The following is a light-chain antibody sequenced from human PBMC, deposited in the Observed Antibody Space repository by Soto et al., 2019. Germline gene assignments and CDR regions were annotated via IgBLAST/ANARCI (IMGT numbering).Light chain of an antibody. CDR3: QQYNNRPMT. J-gene: IGKJ1*01. CDR2: GAS. Sequence: EIVLTQSPGTLSLSPGERATLSCRASQSVSSNLAWYQQKPGQAPRLLIYGASTRATGIPARFSGSGSGTEFTLTISSLQSEDFAVYYCQQYNNRPMTFGQGTKVDIK. CDR1: QSVSSN. V-gene: IGKV3-15*01.